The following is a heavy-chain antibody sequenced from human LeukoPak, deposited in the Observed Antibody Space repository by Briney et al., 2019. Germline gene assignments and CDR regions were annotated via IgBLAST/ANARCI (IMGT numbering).Heavy chain of an antibody. CDR1: PYSDNSAYY. CDR2: VHHSGGT. D-gene: IGHD2/OR15-2a*01. V-gene: IGHV4-38-2*02. CDR3: ARQRGYYDSTTSTTFPPFYFDY. J-gene: IGHJ4*01. Sequence: PSETLSLTCTVSPYSDNSAYYWGWIRQSPRKGLEWVGSVHHSGGTYYNPSLKSRLTMSVDTSQNQFSLRLSFVTAADTAVYYCARQRGYYDSTTSTTFPPFYFDYWGQEGWSPSPQ.